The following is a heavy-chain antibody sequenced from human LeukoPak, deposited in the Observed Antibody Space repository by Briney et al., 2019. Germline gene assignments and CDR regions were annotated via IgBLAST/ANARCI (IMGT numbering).Heavy chain of an antibody. CDR3: ARGGENYYYYMDV. Sequence: SETLSLTCTVSGGSISSYYWIWIRQPSGKGLEWIGYIYYSGNTNYNPSLKSRVTISVDTSKNQFSLKLSSVTAADTAVYYCARGGENYYYYMDVWGKGTTVTVSS. V-gene: IGHV4-59*01. CDR1: GGSISSYY. J-gene: IGHJ6*03. CDR2: IYYSGNT.